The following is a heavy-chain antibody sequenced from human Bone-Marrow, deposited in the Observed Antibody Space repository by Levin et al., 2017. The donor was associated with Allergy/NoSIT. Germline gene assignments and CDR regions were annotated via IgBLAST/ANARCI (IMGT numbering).Heavy chain of an antibody. D-gene: IGHD3-3*01. J-gene: IGHJ4*02. CDR3: GRDRPYFDFWSGYYVDF. Sequence: GESLKISCETSGYTFTANYIHWVRQAPGQGLQYMGWINPHSGVTEYAQKFQGRVTMTRDTSVTTVYMELSSLTSGDTAVYYCGRDRPYFDFWSGYYVDFWGQGTQVTVSS. CDR2: INPHSGVT. CDR1: GYTFTANY. V-gene: IGHV1-2*02.